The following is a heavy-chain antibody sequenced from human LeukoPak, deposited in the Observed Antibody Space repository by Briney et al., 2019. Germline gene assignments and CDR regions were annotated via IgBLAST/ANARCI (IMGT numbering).Heavy chain of an antibody. Sequence: GGSLRLSCAASGFTFDDYAMHWVRQAPGKGLEWVSGISWNSGSIGYADSVKGRFTISRDNAKNSLYLQMNSLRAEDTALYYCAKDIGGGGQQLADYWGQGTLVTVSS. V-gene: IGHV3-9*01. CDR2: ISWNSGSI. CDR1: GFTFDDYA. D-gene: IGHD6-13*01. J-gene: IGHJ4*02. CDR3: AKDIGGGGQQLADY.